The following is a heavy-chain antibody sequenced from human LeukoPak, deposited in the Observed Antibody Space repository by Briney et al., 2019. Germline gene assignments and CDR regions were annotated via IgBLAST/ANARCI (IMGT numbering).Heavy chain of an antibody. D-gene: IGHD3-22*01. CDR3: AKRGVVIRVILVGFHKEANYFDS. J-gene: IGHJ4*02. Sequence: GGSLRLPCAVSGFTLSNYGMSWVRQAPGKGLEWVAGISDSGGRTNYADSVKGRFSISRDNPKNTLYLQMNSLRAEDTAVYFCAKRGVVIRVILVGFHKEANYFDSWGQGALVTVSS. V-gene: IGHV3-23*01. CDR2: ISDSGGRT. CDR1: GFTLSNYG.